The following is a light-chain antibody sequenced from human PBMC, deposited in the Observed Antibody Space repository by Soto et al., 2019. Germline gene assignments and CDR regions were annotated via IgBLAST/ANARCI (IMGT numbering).Light chain of an antibody. CDR2: DAS. V-gene: IGKV3-11*01. CDR1: QSIGLA. J-gene: IGKJ1*01. Sequence: EIVLTQSPATLSLSPGVRATLSCRASQSIGLAIAWYQHKPGQAPRLLIFDASQRATGIPARFRGSGSGTDFTLSISSLEPEDLAVYYCQQRTDRPPWTFGQGTKVDIK. CDR3: QQRTDRPPWT.